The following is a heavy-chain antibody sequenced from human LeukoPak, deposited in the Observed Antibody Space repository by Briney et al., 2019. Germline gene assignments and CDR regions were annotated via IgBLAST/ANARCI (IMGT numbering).Heavy chain of an antibody. D-gene: IGHD1-1*01. V-gene: IGHV4-34*01. Sequence: SETLSLTCAVYGGSFSGYYWSWIRQPPGKGLEWIGEINHSGSTNYNPSLKSRVTISVDTSSNQFSLRLTSVTAADTAVYFCARIHTTIYAFDVWGQGTMVTVSS. CDR2: INHSGST. CDR1: GGSFSGYY. J-gene: IGHJ3*01. CDR3: ARIHTTIYAFDV.